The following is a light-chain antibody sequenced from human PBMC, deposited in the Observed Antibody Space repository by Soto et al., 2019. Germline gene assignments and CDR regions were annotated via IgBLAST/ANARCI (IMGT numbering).Light chain of an antibody. V-gene: IGKV3-20*01. J-gene: IGKJ4*01. CDR1: QSVSNNY. CDR3: QQFSSYPLT. Sequence: EIVLTQSPGTLSLSPGERATLSCRASQSVSNNYLAWYQQKPGQAHRLLIYDAYSRATGIQDRFSGGGSGTDFTLTIRRLEPEDFAVYYCQQFSSYPLTFGGGTKVDIK. CDR2: DAY.